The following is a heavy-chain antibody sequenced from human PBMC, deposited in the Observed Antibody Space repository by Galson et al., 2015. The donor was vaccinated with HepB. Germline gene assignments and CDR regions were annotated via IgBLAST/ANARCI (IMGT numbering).Heavy chain of an antibody. D-gene: IGHD3-22*01. V-gene: IGHV3-21*01. CDR2: ISSSSSYI. Sequence: SLRLSCAASGFTFSSYSMNWVRQAPGKGLEWVSSISSSSSYIYYADSVKGRFTISRDNAKNSLYLQMNSLRAEDTAVYYCAREHYYDSSGHSTGAGAFDIWGQGTMVTVSS. CDR3: AREHYYDSSGHSTGAGAFDI. J-gene: IGHJ3*02. CDR1: GFTFSSYS.